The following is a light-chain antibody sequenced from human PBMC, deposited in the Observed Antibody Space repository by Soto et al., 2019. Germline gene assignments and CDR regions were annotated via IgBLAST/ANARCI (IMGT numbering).Light chain of an antibody. J-gene: IGLJ1*01. CDR2: DVS. CDR3: CSSTPSSTLGYV. V-gene: IGLV2-14*03. CDR1: SSDVGGYNY. Sequence: QSALTQPASVSGSPGQSITISCTGTSSDVGGYNYVSWYQQHPGKAPQLMIYDVSNRPSGVSTRFAGSKSGNTASLTISGLQVEDEADYYCCSSTPSSTLGYVFGTGTKVTVL.